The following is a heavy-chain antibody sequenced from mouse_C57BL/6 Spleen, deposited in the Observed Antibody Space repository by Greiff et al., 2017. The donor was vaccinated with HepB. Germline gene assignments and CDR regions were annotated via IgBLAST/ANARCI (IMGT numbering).Heavy chain of an antibody. Sequence: VQLQQSGAELARPGASVKLSCKASGYTFTSYGISWVKQRTGQGLEWIGEIYPRSGNTYYNEKFKGKATLTADKSSSTAYMELRSLTSEDSAVYFCARPYYYGSSYGFDDWGQGTTLTVSS. V-gene: IGHV1-81*01. D-gene: IGHD1-1*01. CDR2: IYPRSGNT. J-gene: IGHJ2*01. CDR1: GYTFTSYG. CDR3: ARPYYYGSSYGFDD.